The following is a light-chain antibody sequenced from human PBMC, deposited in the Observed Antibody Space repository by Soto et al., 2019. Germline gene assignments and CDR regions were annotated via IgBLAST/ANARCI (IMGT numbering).Light chain of an antibody. Sequence: EIVLTQSPATLSVSPGESATLSCRASQSISSNKLAWYQQKPGQAPRLLIHGAAYRATGIPDRFSGRGSGTEFTLAISRLQSEDFAVYYCQQYNTWPLTFGGGTKVDI. J-gene: IGKJ4*01. CDR1: QSISSN. CDR2: GAA. CDR3: QQYNTWPLT. V-gene: IGKV3-15*01.